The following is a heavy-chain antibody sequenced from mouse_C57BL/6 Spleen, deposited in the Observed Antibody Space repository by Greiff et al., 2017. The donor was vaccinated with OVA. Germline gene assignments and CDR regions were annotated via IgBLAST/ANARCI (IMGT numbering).Heavy chain of an antibody. V-gene: IGHV1-81*01. Sequence: QVQLQQSGAELARPGASVKLSCKASGYTFTSYGISWVKQRTGQGLEWIGEIYPRSGNTYYNEKFKGKATLTADKSSSTAYMELRSLTSEDSAVYFCAREDNYYSNYVGFAYWGQGTLVTVSA. CDR3: AREDNYYSNYVGFAY. J-gene: IGHJ3*01. D-gene: IGHD2-5*01. CDR1: GYTFTSYG. CDR2: IYPRSGNT.